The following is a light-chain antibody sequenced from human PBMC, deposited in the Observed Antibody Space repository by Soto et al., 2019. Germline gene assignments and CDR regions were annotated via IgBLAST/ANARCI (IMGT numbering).Light chain of an antibody. J-gene: IGKJ1*01. CDR2: DAF. CDR1: QSLSGW. CDR3: QQYASYPWT. V-gene: IGKV1-5*01. Sequence: DIQLTQTPSTLSASIADRVTITCRASQSLSGWLAWYQQTPGKAPKLLISDAFRLESGVPSRFRGSGSGTEFSLTISSLQPGDSATFYCQQYASYPWTFGRGTKV.